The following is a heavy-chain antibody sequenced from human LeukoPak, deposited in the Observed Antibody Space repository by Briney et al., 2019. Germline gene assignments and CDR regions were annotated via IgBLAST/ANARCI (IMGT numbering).Heavy chain of an antibody. CDR1: GFTFSSYA. CDR2: ISYDGSNK. D-gene: IGHD3-10*01. V-gene: IGHV3-30-3*01. CDR3: ASGSGSYNNWFDP. Sequence: GGSLRLSCAASGFTFSSYAMHWVRQAPGKGLEWVAVISYDGSNKYYADSVKGRFTISRDNSKNTLYLQMNSLRAEDTAVYYCASGSGSYNNWFDPWGQGTLVTVSS. J-gene: IGHJ5*02.